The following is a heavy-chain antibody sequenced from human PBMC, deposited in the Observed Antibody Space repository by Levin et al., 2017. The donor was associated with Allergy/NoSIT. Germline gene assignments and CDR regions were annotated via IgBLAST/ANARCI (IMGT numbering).Heavy chain of an antibody. CDR3: ARVSAGRWFGAASAFDP. CDR2: INANSGGT. Sequence: GESLKISCKASGYTFTGYYLHWVRQAPGQGLDWMGWINANSGGTDYAQKFQGRVTMTMDTSISTAYMYLSSLRIDDTAVYYCARVSAGRWFGAASAFDPWGQGSLVTVSS. J-gene: IGHJ5*02. CDR1: GYTFTGYY. V-gene: IGHV1-2*02. D-gene: IGHD3-10*01.